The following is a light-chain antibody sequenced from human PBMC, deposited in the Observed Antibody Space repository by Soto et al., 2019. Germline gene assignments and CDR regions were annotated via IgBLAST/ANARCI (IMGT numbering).Light chain of an antibody. CDR1: SSDVGGYNY. Sequence: QSALTQPASVSGSPGQSITISCAGSSSDVGGYNYVSWYQQHPGRAPRLMIYHVSNRPSGVSDRFSASKSGNTASLTISGLQAEDEADHYCSSYRSSNTFVFGTGTKLTVL. J-gene: IGLJ1*01. V-gene: IGLV2-14*03. CDR2: HVS. CDR3: SSYRSSNTFV.